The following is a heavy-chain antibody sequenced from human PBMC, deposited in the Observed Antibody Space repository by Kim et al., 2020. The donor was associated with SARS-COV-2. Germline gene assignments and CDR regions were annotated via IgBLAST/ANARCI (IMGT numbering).Heavy chain of an antibody. J-gene: IGHJ6*02. V-gene: IGHV3-30*04. CDR3: ARGDSVTYYYDSRNYYGMDV. CDR1: GFTFSSYS. Sequence: GGSLRLSCAASGFTFSSYSLNWVRQAPGKGLEWVAVIYYDGSNKYYADSVKGRFTISRDNSKNTLYLQMNSLRAEDTAVYYCARGDSVTYYYDSRNYYGMDVWGQGTTVTVSS. D-gene: IGHD3-22*01. CDR2: IYYDGSNK.